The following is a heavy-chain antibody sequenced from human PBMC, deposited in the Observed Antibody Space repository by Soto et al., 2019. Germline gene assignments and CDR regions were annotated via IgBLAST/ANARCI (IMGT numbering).Heavy chain of an antibody. J-gene: IGHJ4*02. CDR2: ISYDGSNK. D-gene: IGHD3-16*01. Sequence: VAALRLSCAASGFTFSSYAMHWVRQAPGKGLEWVAVISYDGSNKYYADSVKGRFTISGDNSKNTLYLQMNSLRAEDTAVYYCAIDWAPHWGQGTLVTVSS. CDR1: GFTFSSYA. CDR3: AIDWAPH. V-gene: IGHV3-30-3*01.